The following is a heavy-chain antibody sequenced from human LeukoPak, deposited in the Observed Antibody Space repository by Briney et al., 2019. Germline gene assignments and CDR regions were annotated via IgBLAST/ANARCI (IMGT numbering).Heavy chain of an antibody. CDR2: IFPSGST. V-gene: IGHV4-4*07. Sequence: PSETLSLTCTVSGGSISSYYWSWVRQPAGKGLEWIGRIFPSGSTNYNPSLESRVTMSVDTPKNQFSLKVTSVTAADTALYYCARDRTGYVGYEGDPFDIWGQGTMVTVSS. CDR3: ARDRTGYVGYEGDPFDI. D-gene: IGHD5-12*01. J-gene: IGHJ3*02. CDR1: GGSISSYY.